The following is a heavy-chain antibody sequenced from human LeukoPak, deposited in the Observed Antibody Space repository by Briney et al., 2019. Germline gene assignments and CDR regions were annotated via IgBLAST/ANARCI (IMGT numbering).Heavy chain of an antibody. CDR1: GYTFSSHS. D-gene: IGHD3-3*01. Sequence: ASVKVACKTSGYTFSSHSMNWVRQAPGQGLEWMGWISPYNGNTNYAQKLQGRVTLTTDISTSTAYMEVRSLRSEDTAVYYCATPFWSGYYTGTWGQGTLVTVSS. CDR2: ISPYNGNT. CDR3: ATPFWSGYYTGT. J-gene: IGHJ5*02. V-gene: IGHV1-18*01.